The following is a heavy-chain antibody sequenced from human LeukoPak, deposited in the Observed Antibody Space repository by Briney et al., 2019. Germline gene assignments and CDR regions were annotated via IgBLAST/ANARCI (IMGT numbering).Heavy chain of an antibody. J-gene: IGHJ5*02. D-gene: IGHD5-18*01. CDR2: ISSSSSYI. Sequence: PGGSLRLSCAASGFTFSSYSMNWVRQAPGKGLEWVSSISSSSSYIYYADSVKGRFTISRDNAKNSLYLQMNSLRAEDTAVYYCARDRVDTAIPLDPNWFDPWGQGTLVTVSS. CDR1: GFTFSSYS. V-gene: IGHV3-21*01. CDR3: ARDRVDTAIPLDPNWFDP.